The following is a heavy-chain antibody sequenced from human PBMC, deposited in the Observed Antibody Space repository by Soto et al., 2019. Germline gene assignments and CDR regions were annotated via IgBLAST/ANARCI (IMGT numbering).Heavy chain of an antibody. CDR2: INHSGST. D-gene: IGHD2-2*01. Sequence: QVQLQQWGAGLLKPSETLSLTCAVYGGSFSGYYWSWIRQPPGKGLEWIGEINHSGSTNYNPSLKSRVTISVDTSPGQFSLTLSSVTAADTAVYYCARVSCSSTSCFYYFDYWGQGTLVTVSS. J-gene: IGHJ4*02. CDR1: GGSFSGYY. CDR3: ARVSCSSTSCFYYFDY. V-gene: IGHV4-34*01.